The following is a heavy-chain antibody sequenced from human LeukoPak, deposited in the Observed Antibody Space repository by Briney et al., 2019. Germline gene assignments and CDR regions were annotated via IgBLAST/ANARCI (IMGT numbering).Heavy chain of an antibody. D-gene: IGHD6-13*01. V-gene: IGHV3-21*01. CDR2: ISSSSSYI. CDR3: ARAAAGNFDY. Sequence: GGSLRLSCAASGFTFSSYSMNWVRQAPGKGLEWVSSISSSSSYIYYAYSVKGRFTISIDNAKNSLYLQMNSLSAEDTAVYYCARAAAGNFDYWGQGTLVTVSS. CDR1: GFTFSSYS. J-gene: IGHJ4*02.